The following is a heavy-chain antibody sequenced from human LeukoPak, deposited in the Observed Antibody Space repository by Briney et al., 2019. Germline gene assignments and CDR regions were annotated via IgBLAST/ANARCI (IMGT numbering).Heavy chain of an antibody. J-gene: IGHJ4*02. D-gene: IGHD2-2*01. CDR2: MNPNSGNT. CDR3: AGGPGCTSSSCPYYFDY. V-gene: IGHV1-8*03. Sequence: ASVKVSCKASGYTFITYDLNWVRQATGQGLEWMGWMNPNSGNTGYAQKFQGRVTSTSNTSISTAHMELSSLRSEDTAVYYCAGGPGCTSSSCPYYFDYWGQGAVVTVSS. CDR1: GYTFITYD.